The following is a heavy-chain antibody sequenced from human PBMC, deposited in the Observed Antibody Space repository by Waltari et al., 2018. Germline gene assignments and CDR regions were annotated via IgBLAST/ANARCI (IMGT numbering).Heavy chain of an antibody. CDR1: GFTVSSNY. V-gene: IGHV3-53*01. CDR3: ARGLIVVYAFDI. J-gene: IGHJ3*02. CDR2: IYSGGST. Sequence: EVQLVESGGGLIQPGGSLRLSCAASGFTVSSNYMSWVRQAPGKGLEGVSVIYSGGSTYYADSVKGRCTSSRDNSKNTLYLQMNSLRAEDTAVYYCARGLIVVYAFDIWGQGTMVTVSS. D-gene: IGHD3-22*01.